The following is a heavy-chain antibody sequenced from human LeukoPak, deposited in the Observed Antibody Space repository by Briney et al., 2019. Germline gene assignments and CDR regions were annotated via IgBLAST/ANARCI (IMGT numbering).Heavy chain of an antibody. CDR1: GYSFTGHW. V-gene: IGHV5-51*01. J-gene: IGHJ4*02. CDR2: IYARDSDT. Sequence: GESLKISCKGSGYSFTGHWIGWVRQMPGKGLEWMGIIYARDSDTKYNPSFQVQVTMSVDKSISTAYLQLSSLKASDTAVYYCARHTAYRRWNFFDYWGQGTLLTVTS. CDR3: ARHTAYRRWNFFDY. D-gene: IGHD3-16*01.